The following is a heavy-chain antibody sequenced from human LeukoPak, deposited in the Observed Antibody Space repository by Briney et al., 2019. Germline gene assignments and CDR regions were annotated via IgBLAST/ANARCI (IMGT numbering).Heavy chain of an antibody. Sequence: PGGSLRLSCAASGFTFSRYSMNWVRQAPGKGLEWVSSISGTGSYKYYADSVKGRFTISRDNAKNSLYLQMNSLRAEDTAVYYCAKNKYGCSSTSCYGLDYWGQGTLVTVSS. CDR3: AKNKYGCSSTSCYGLDY. D-gene: IGHD2-2*01. V-gene: IGHV3-21*04. CDR1: GFTFSRYS. J-gene: IGHJ4*02. CDR2: ISGTGSYK.